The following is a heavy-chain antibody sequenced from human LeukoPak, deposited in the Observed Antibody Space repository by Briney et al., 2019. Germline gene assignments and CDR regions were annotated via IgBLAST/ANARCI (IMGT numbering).Heavy chain of an antibody. CDR3: ARVSGGYSYGYDAFDI. D-gene: IGHD5-18*01. J-gene: IGHJ3*02. Sequence: GESLKISCKGSGYSFTSYWIGWVRQMPGKGLEWMGIIYPGDSDTRYSPSFQGQVTISAGKSISTAYLQWSSLKASDTAMYYCARVSGGYSYGYDAFDIWGQGTMVTVSS. V-gene: IGHV5-51*01. CDR1: GYSFTSYW. CDR2: IYPGDSDT.